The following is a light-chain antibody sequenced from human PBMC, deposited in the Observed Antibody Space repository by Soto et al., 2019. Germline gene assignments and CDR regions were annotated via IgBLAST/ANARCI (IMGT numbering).Light chain of an antibody. Sequence: EIVLTQSPATLSLSPGEGATLSCRASQSISSYLAWYQQKPGQAPRLLIYDASSRATGIPARFSGSGSGTDFTLTISSLEPEDFAVYYCQQRSDWPPWTFGQGTKLEIQ. CDR3: QQRSDWPPWT. CDR2: DAS. V-gene: IGKV3-11*01. J-gene: IGKJ1*01. CDR1: QSISSY.